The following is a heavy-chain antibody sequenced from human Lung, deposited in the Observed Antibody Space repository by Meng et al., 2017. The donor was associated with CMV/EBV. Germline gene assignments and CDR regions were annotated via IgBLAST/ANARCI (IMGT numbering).Heavy chain of an antibody. CDR2: IISVFGTP. CDR3: ARGPIDYVAPPTAPKRGWLDP. Sequence: YAITWVRLAPGQGLEWMGDIISVFGTPNYAQSFQGRVTMTTDESTSTAYMELNSLKSADTAVYYCARGPIDYVAPPTAPKRGWLDPWGQGTLVTVSS. CDR1: YA. D-gene: IGHD2-2*01. J-gene: IGHJ5*02. V-gene: IGHV1-69*05.